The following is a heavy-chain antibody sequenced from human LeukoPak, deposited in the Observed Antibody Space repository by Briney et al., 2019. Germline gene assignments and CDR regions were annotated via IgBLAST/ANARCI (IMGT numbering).Heavy chain of an antibody. V-gene: IGHV3-7*03. J-gene: IGHJ3*02. CDR1: GFTLSRYW. CDR2: INEDGSEK. CDR3: ARAPQRRAFDI. Sequence: GGSLRLSCAAPGFTLSRYWMSWVRQAPGKGLEWVANINEDGSEKNYVDSVKGRFTISRDNAKNTLYLQMNSLRAEDTAVYYCARAPQRRAFDIWGQGTMVTVSS.